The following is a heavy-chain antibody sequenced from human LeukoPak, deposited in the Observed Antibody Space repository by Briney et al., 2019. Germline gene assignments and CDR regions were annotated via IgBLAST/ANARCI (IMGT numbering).Heavy chain of an antibody. CDR2: INPNSGGT. Sequence: ASVKVSCKASGYTFTGYYMHWVRQAPGQGLEWMGWINPNSGGTNYAQKFQGRVTMTRDTSISTAYMELSRLRSDDTAVYYCATGVSAVTTCFDYWGQGTLITVSS. D-gene: IGHD4-17*01. J-gene: IGHJ4*02. V-gene: IGHV1-2*02. CDR3: ATGVSAVTTCFDY. CDR1: GYTFTGYY.